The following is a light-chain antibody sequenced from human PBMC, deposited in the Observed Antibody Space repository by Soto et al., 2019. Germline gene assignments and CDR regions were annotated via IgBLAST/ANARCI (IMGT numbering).Light chain of an antibody. CDR3: QSYDSSLSGYV. V-gene: IGLV1-40*01. Sequence: QSVLTQPPSVSGAPGQRVTISCTGSSSNIGAGYDVHWYQQLPGTAPKLLMYGDTNRPSGVPDRFSASKSDTSASLAISGLQAEDEADYYCQSYDSSLSGYVFGTGTKLTVL. J-gene: IGLJ1*01. CDR2: GDT. CDR1: SSNIGAGYD.